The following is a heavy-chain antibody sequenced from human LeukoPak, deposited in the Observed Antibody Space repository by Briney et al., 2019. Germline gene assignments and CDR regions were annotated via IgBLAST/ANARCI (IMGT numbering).Heavy chain of an antibody. CDR1: GFTFDGFA. CDR3: AKDLRPYCSGGSCFSPFDY. Sequence: GGSLRLSCAASGFTFDGFAMHWVRQAPGKGLEWVSTISWNSGSIGYADSVKGRFTISRDNAKNSLYLQMNSLRPEDTALYYCAKDLRPYCSGGSCFSPFDYWGQGTLVTVSS. J-gene: IGHJ4*02. V-gene: IGHV3-9*01. D-gene: IGHD2-15*01. CDR2: ISWNSGSI.